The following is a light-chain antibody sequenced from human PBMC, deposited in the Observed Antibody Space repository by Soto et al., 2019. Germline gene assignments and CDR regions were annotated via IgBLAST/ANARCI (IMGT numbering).Light chain of an antibody. Sequence: IQMTQSPSALSASVGDRVTITCRASRGISTWLAWYQQRPGKVPNLLIYDASTLEGGVPSRFSGGGSETESTLTISSLQPDDFATYYCQQYISYPFTFGPGTKVDIK. J-gene: IGKJ3*01. CDR3: QQYISYPFT. V-gene: IGKV1-5*01. CDR2: DAS. CDR1: RGISTW.